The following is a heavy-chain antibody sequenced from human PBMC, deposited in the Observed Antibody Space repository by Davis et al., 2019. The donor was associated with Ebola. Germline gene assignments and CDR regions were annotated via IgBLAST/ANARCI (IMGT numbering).Heavy chain of an antibody. CDR1: GYSYTSYL. CDR2: IYPGDSDT. V-gene: IGHV5-51*07. J-gene: IGHJ5*02. CDR3: ARQVSLGVMLNWFDP. Sequence: GESLKTSCKSSGYSYTSYLIGWAHELPAKRLEWMGIIYPGDSDTRYSPSFQGKVTISADKSISTAYLQWSSLKASDTAMYYCARQVSLGVMLNWFDPRGQGTLVTVSS. D-gene: IGHD3-16*01.